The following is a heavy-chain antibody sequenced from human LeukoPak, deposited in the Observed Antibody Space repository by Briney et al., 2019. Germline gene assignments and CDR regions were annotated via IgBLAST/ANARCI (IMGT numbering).Heavy chain of an antibody. CDR1: GGSISSHY. J-gene: IGHJ5*02. Sequence: SETLSLTCTVSGGSISSHYWSWIRQPPGKGLEWIGYIYYSGSTNYNPSLKSRVTISVDTSKNQFSLKLSSVTAADTAVCYCSSVGSHYDFWSGYSYWFNPWGQGTLVAVSS. D-gene: IGHD3-3*01. CDR2: IYYSGST. CDR3: SSVGSHYDFWSGYSYWFNP. V-gene: IGHV4-59*11.